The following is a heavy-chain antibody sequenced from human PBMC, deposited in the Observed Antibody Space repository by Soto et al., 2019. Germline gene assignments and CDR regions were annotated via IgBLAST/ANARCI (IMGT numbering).Heavy chain of an antibody. J-gene: IGHJ4*02. CDR3: ARDVGSGSGGDY. CDR2: IYYSGST. D-gene: IGHD3-10*01. CDR1: GGSISSGDYY. Sequence: SETLSLTCTVSGGSISSGDYYWSWLRQPPGKGLEWIGYIYYSGSTNYNPSLKSRVTISVDTSKNQFSLKLSSVTAADTAVYYCARDVGSGSGGDYWGQGTLVTVSS. V-gene: IGHV4-61*08.